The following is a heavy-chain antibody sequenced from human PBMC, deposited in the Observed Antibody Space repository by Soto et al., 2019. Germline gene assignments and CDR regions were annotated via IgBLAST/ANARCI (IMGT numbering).Heavy chain of an antibody. J-gene: IGHJ5*02. V-gene: IGHV3-30*18. D-gene: IGHD3-10*01. Sequence: PGGSLRLSCTASGFTFSNYAMHWVRQAPGKGLEWVAIILNDGSNKYYADSVQGRFSISRDNSKNTLYLQMNSLKTEDTAMYYCAKCYGSGTYYLPTWFDPWGQGTLVTVSS. CDR3: AKCYGSGTYYLPTWFDP. CDR1: GFTFSNYA. CDR2: ILNDGSNK.